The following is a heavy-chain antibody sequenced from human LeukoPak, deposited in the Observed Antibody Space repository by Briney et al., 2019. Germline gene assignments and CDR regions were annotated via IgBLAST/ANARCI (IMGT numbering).Heavy chain of an antibody. Sequence: PSETLSLTCTVSGGSISSYYWSWIRQPPGKGLEWIGYIYYSGSTNYNPSLKSRVTISVDTSKNQFSLKLSSVTAADTAVYYCARDSGTIWYDIDYWGQGTLVTVSS. J-gene: IGHJ4*02. D-gene: IGHD6-13*01. CDR2: IYYSGST. CDR3: ARDSGTIWYDIDY. CDR1: GGSISSYY. V-gene: IGHV4-59*12.